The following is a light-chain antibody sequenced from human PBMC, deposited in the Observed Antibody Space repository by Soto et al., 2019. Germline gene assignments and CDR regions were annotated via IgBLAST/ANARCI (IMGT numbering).Light chain of an antibody. J-gene: IGKJ1*01. Sequence: EIVMTQSPATLSVCPGERATLSCRASQSVSSNLAWYQQKPGQAPRLLIYGASTRATGTPARFSGSGSGTEFTLTISSLQSEDFAVYYCQQYNNWPPRGTFGQGTKVDIK. CDR3: QQYNNWPPRGT. CDR2: GAS. CDR1: QSVSSN. V-gene: IGKV3-15*01.